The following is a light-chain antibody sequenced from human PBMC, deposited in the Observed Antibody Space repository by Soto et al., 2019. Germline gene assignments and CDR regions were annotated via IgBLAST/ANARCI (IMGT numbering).Light chain of an antibody. J-gene: IGKJ5*01. CDR2: GAS. Sequence: EIVMTQSPATLSVSPGERATLSCRASQSVSSELAWNQQQPGQAPRLLMYGASTRATGIPARFSGSGSGTEFTLTISGLQSEDSAIYFCQQYKSWPITFGQGTRLEIK. CDR1: QSVSSE. CDR3: QQYKSWPIT. V-gene: IGKV3-15*01.